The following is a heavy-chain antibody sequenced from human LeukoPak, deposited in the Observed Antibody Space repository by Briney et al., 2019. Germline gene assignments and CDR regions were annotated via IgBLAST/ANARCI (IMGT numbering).Heavy chain of an antibody. CDR3: ARERSSAWYYDSSGYDAFDI. D-gene: IGHD3-22*01. V-gene: IGHV3-21*01. Sequence: PGGSLRLSCAASGFTFSSYSMNWVRQAPGKGLEWVSSISSSSSYIYYADSVKGRFTISRDNAKTSLYLQMNSLRAEDTAVYYCARERSSAWYYDSSGYDAFDIWGQGTMVTVSS. J-gene: IGHJ3*02. CDR1: GFTFSSYS. CDR2: ISSSSSYI.